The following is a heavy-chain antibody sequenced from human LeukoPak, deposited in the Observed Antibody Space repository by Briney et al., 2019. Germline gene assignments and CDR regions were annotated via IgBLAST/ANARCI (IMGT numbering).Heavy chain of an antibody. Sequence: GGSLRLSCAASGFTFSSYAMSWVRQAPGKGLEWVSAISGSGGEIHYADSVRGRFTISRDNSKSTLSLQMNSLRDEDTAIYYCATYRQVLLPFESWGQGTLVTVSS. J-gene: IGHJ4*02. CDR3: ATYRQVLLPFES. V-gene: IGHV3-23*01. CDR1: GFTFSSYA. CDR2: ISGSGGEI. D-gene: IGHD2-8*02.